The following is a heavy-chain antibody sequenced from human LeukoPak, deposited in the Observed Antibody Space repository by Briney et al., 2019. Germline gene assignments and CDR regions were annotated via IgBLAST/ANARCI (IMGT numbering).Heavy chain of an antibody. CDR2: IYHSGST. J-gene: IGHJ4*02. CDR1: GGSISSSNW. V-gene: IGHV4-4*02. D-gene: IGHD3-3*01. CDR3: ARVGWSGYYSFFDY. Sequence: PSGTLSLTCAVSGGSISSSNWWSWVRQPPGKGPEWIGEIYHSGSTNYNPSLKSRVTISVDKSKNQFSLKLSSVTAADTAVYYCARVGWSGYYSFFDYWGQGTLVTVSS.